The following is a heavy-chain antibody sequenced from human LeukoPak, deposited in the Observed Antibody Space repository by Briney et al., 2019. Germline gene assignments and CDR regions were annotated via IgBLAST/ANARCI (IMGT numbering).Heavy chain of an antibody. Sequence: SETLSLTCTVSGGSISSSSYYWGWIRQPPGKGLEWIGSIYYSGSTYYNPSLKSRVTISVDTSKNQFSLKLSSVTATDTAVYYCARVRSDILTGYAFDYWGQGTLVTVSS. D-gene: IGHD3-9*01. V-gene: IGHV4-39*01. CDR1: GGSISSSSYY. CDR3: ARVRSDILTGYAFDY. J-gene: IGHJ4*02. CDR2: IYYSGST.